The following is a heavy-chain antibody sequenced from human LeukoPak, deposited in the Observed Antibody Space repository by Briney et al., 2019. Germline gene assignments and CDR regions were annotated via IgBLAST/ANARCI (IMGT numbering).Heavy chain of an antibody. Sequence: TGGSLRLSCAASGFTFSSYGMHWVCQAPGKGLEWVAFIRYDGSNKYYAGSVKGRFTISRDNSKNTLYLQMNTLRAEDTAVYYCAKDYSGGWSDAFDIWGQGAMVTVSS. CDR2: IRYDGSNK. CDR3: AKDYSGGWSDAFDI. CDR1: GFTFSSYG. J-gene: IGHJ3*02. V-gene: IGHV3-30*02. D-gene: IGHD6-19*01.